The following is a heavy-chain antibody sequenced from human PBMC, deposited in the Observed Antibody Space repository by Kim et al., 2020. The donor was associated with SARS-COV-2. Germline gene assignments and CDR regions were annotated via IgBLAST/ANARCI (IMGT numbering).Heavy chain of an antibody. V-gene: IGHV3-11*01. CDR3: ARDGDGYAKVAIDYYYYYYGMDV. CDR1: GFTFSDYY. Sequence: GGSLILSCAASGFTFSDYYMSWIRQAPGKGLEWVSYISSSGSTIYYADSVKGRFTISRDNAKNSLYLQMNSLRAEDTAVYYCARDGDGYAKVAIDYYYYYYGMDVWGQGTTVTVSS. CDR2: ISSSGSTI. D-gene: IGHD5-12*01. J-gene: IGHJ6*02.